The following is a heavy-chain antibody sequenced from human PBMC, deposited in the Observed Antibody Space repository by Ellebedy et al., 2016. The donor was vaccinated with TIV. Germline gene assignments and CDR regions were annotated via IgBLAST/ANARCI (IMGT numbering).Heavy chain of an antibody. D-gene: IGHD1-1*01. V-gene: IGHV3-21*01. Sequence: GESLKISCAASGFTFSSYSVNWVRQAPGKGLEWVSSISSRSSFIYYTDSVKGRLTISRDNAQNSLYLQMNSLRVEDTAVYYCARLSPLSLLPDAGPNDVFDIWGQGAEVTVSS. CDR1: GFTFSSYS. J-gene: IGHJ3*02. CDR2: ISSRSSFI. CDR3: ARLSPLSLLPDAGPNDVFDI.